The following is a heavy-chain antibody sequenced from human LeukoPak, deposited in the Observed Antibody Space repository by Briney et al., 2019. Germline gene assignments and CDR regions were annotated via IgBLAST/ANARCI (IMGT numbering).Heavy chain of an antibody. Sequence: ASVKVSCKASGYTFTSYAMHWVRQAPGQRLEWMGWINAGNGNTKYSQKFQGRVTITRDTSASTAYMELSSLRSEDTAVYYCATDRDSSGYYLTPSDYWGQGTLVTVSS. D-gene: IGHD3-22*01. CDR2: INAGNGNT. V-gene: IGHV1-3*01. CDR3: ATDRDSSGYYLTPSDY. J-gene: IGHJ4*02. CDR1: GYTFTSYA.